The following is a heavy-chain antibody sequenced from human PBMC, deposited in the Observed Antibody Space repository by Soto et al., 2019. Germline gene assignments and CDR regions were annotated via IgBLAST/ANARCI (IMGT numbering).Heavy chain of an antibody. J-gene: IGHJ4*02. V-gene: IGHV1-69*13. CDR3: VRGPDYEGYFDY. D-gene: IGHD3-22*01. Sequence: SVKVSCKASGTTFSNFAIGWVRQAPGQGLEWMGGIILPFGTPNYAQKFQGRVTISADESMTTVYMELRGLRSGDTAVYYCVRGPDYEGYFDYWGQGTLVTVSS. CDR2: IILPFGTP. CDR1: GTTFSNFA.